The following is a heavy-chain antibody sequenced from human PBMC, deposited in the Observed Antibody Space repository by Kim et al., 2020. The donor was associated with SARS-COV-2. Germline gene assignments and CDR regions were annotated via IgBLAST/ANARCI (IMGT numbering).Heavy chain of an antibody. CDR1: GFMISNYS. V-gene: IGHV3-7*01. Sequence: GGSLRLSCAASGFMISNYSMSWVRQAPGKGLEWVANIKHDGNEKNYIDSVKGRFTISRDSAKNSLYLQMNSLRAEDTAVYYCARNRGLDVWGQGTTVTVSS. D-gene: IGHD3-10*01. J-gene: IGHJ6*02. CDR2: IKHDGNEK. CDR3: ARNRGLDV.